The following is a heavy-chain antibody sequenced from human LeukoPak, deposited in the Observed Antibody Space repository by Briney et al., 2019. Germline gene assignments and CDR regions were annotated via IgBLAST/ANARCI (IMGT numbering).Heavy chain of an antibody. Sequence: PGGSLRLSCAASGVTFSSCAMSWVRQAPGKGLEWVSAISESGDATYYADSVRGRFTISRDNSKNTLYLQMNRLRVDDTAIYYCAKDRDYWGQGTLVTVSS. CDR3: AKDRDY. CDR1: GVTFSSCA. CDR2: ISESGDAT. J-gene: IGHJ4*02. V-gene: IGHV3-23*01.